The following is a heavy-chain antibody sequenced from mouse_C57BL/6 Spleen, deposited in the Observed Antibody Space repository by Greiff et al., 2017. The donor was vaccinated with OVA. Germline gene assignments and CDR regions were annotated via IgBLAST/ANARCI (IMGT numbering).Heavy chain of an antibody. V-gene: IGHV1-15*01. J-gene: IGHJ2*01. CDR1: GYTFTDYE. D-gene: IGHD1-1*01. CDR3: TREGIYYGRGDY. Sequence: QVQLKESGAELVRPGASVTLSCKASGYTFTDYEMHWVKQTPVHGLEWIGAIDPETGGTAYNQKFKGKAILTADKSSSTAYMELRSLTSEDSAVYYCTREGIYYGRGDYWGQGTTLTVSS. CDR2: IDPETGGT.